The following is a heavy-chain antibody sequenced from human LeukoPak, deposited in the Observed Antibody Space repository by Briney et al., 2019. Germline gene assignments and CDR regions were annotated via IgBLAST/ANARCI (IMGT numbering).Heavy chain of an antibody. CDR2: IYSGGST. CDR3: ARDPPYYYDSSALDY. CDR1: GFTVSSNY. Sequence: GGSLRLSCAASGFTVSSNYMSWVRQAPGKGLEWVSVIYSGGSTYYADSVKGRFTISRDNSKNTLYLQMNSLRAEDTAVYYCARDPPYYYDSSALDYWGQGTLVTVSS. J-gene: IGHJ4*02. V-gene: IGHV3-66*01. D-gene: IGHD3-22*01.